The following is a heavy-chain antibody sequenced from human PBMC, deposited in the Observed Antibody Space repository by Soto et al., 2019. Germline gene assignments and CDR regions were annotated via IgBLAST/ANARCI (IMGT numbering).Heavy chain of an antibody. V-gene: IGHV1-69*13. CDR2: IIPIFGPA. Sequence: SVKVSCKSSGGTFSSHSINWVRQAPGQGLEWMGGIIPIFGPANFAKKFQGRVTITADESTTTAYMELSTLTSEDTAVYYCATGSFPSTGGSIGYHYNAMDVWGQGTTVTVSS. CDR1: GGTFSSHS. CDR3: ATGSFPSTGGSIGYHYNAMDV. D-gene: IGHD1-26*01. J-gene: IGHJ6*02.